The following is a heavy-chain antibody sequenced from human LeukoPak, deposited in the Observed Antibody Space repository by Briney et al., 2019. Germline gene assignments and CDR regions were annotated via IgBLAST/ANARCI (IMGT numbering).Heavy chain of an antibody. CDR3: AKRQLASFDY. Sequence: GSLRLSCAASGFSFSGYSMNWVRQAPGKGLDWVSYISSGSRTIFYAESVKGRFTISRDNSKNTLYLQMNSLRAEDTAVYYCAKRQLASFDYWGQGTLVTVSS. CDR2: ISSGSRTI. D-gene: IGHD6-13*01. J-gene: IGHJ4*02. V-gene: IGHV3-48*01. CDR1: GFSFSGYS.